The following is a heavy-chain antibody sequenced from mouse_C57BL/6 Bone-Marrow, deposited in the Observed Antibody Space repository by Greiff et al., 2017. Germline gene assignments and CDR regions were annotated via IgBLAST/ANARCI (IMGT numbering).Heavy chain of an antibody. CDR1: GYAFSSSW. J-gene: IGHJ2*01. CDR3: ATAQSYFDY. V-gene: IGHV1-82*01. D-gene: IGHD3-2*02. CDR2: IYPGDGDT. Sequence: QVQLQQSGPELVKPGASVKISCKASGYAFSSSWMNWVKQRPGKGLEWIGRIYPGDGDTNYNGKFKGKATLTADKSSSTAYMQLSSLTAEDSAVYFCATAQSYFDYWGQGTTLTVSS.